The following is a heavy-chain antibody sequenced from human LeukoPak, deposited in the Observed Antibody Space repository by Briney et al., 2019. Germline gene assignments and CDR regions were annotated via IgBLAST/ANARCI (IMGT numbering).Heavy chain of an antibody. CDR1: GFTFDDYA. J-gene: IGHJ3*02. D-gene: IGHD3-9*01. CDR2: ISWNSGSI. CDR3: AKPKTSLRYFDWLLYGDAFDI. V-gene: IGHV3-9*01. Sequence: PDRSLRLSCAASGFTFDDYAMHWVRQAPGKGLEWVSGISWNSGSIGYADSVKGRFTISRDNAKNSLYLQMNSLRAEDTALYYCAKPKTSLRYFDWLLYGDAFDIWGQGTMVTVSS.